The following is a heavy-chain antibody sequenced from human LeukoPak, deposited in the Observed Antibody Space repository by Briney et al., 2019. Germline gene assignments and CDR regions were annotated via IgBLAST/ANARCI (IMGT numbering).Heavy chain of an antibody. CDR2: IRYDGSNK. J-gene: IGHJ4*02. Sequence: PGGSLRLSCAASGFTFSSYVMHWVRQAPGKGLEWVAFIRYDGSNKYYADSVKGRFTISRDNSKNTLYLQMNSLRAEDTAVYYCARRAYGSGGYSHNYWGQGTLVTVSS. CDR3: ARRAYGSGGYSHNY. V-gene: IGHV3-30*02. CDR1: GFTFSSYV. D-gene: IGHD3-10*01.